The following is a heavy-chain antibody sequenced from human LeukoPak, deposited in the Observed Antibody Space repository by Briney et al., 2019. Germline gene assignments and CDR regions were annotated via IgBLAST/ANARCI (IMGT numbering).Heavy chain of an antibody. J-gene: IGHJ4*02. CDR3: ASRRWSIAARSFDY. CDR1: GGTFSSYA. CDR2: IIPIFGTA. D-gene: IGHD6-6*01. V-gene: IGHV1-69*05. Sequence: SVKVSCKASGGTFSSYAISWVRQAPGQGLEWMGGIIPIFGTADYAQKFQGRVTITTDESTSTAYMELSSLRSEDTAVYYCASRRWSIAARSFDYWGQGTLVTVSS.